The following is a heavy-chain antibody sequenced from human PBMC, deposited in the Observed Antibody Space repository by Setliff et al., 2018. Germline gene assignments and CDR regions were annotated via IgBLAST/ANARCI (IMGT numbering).Heavy chain of an antibody. V-gene: IGHV3-23*01. CDR3: AKGVWQWLALGAFDD. CDR1: GFTFSSYA. CDR2: ISGSGGST. Sequence: GGSLRLSCAASGFTFSSYAMSWVRQAPGKGLEWVSAISGSGGSTYYADSVKGRFTISRDNSKNTLYLQMNSLRAEDTAVYYYAKGVWQWLALGAFDDWGQGTLVTVSS. J-gene: IGHJ4*02. D-gene: IGHD6-19*01.